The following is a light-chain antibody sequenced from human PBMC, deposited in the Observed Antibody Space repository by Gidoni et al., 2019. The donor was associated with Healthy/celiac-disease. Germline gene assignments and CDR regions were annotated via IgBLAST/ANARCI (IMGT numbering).Light chain of an antibody. V-gene: IGKV3-20*01. CDR2: GAS. J-gene: IGKJ1*01. CDR3: QQYGSSPKT. CDR1: QSVSSSY. Sequence: TVLTQSPGTLSLSPGERATLSCRASQSVSSSYLAWYQQKPGQAPRLLIYGASSRATGIPDRFSGSGSGTDFTLTISRLEPEDFAVYYCQQYGSSPKTFXXXTKVEIK.